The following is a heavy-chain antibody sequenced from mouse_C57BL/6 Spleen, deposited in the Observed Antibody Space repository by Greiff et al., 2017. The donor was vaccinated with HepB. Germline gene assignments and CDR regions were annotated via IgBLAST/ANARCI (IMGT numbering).Heavy chain of an antibody. V-gene: IGHV10-3*01. CDR3: VRAAVTTVVAPYFDY. Sequence: GGGLVQPKGSLKLSCAASGFTFNTYAMHWDRQAPGKGLEWVARIRSKSSNYATYYADSVKDRFTISRDDSQSMLYLQMNNLKTEDTAMYYCVRAAVTTVVAPYFDYWGQGTTLTVSS. CDR1: GFTFNTYA. D-gene: IGHD1-1*01. J-gene: IGHJ2*01. CDR2: IRSKSSNYAT.